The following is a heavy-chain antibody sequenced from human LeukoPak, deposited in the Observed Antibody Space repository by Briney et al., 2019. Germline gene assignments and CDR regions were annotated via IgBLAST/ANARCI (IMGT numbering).Heavy chain of an antibody. Sequence: SETLSLTCTVSGGSISSSSYYWGWIRQPPGKGLEWIGSIYYSGSTYYNPSLKSRVTISVDTSKNQFSLKLSSVTAADTAVYYCARVGRVRTYYFDYWGQGTLVTVSS. V-gene: IGHV4-39*01. D-gene: IGHD1-14*01. CDR2: IYYSGST. CDR3: ARVGRVRTYYFDY. CDR1: GGSISSSSYY. J-gene: IGHJ4*02.